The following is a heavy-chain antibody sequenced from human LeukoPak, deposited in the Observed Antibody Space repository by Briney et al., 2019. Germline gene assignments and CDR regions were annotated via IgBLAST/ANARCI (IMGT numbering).Heavy chain of an antibody. CDR2: IFYSGST. CDR1: GASIRTYP. V-gene: IGHV4-59*01. Sequence: SETLSLTCTVSGASIRTYPWNWIRQSPEKGLEWIGYIFYSGSTNYSPSLKGRVTISVDTSKSQFSLRLSSVTAADTAMYYCASYSSIWFEAFDIWGQGTMVTVSA. CDR3: ASYSSIWFEAFDI. D-gene: IGHD2-2*01. J-gene: IGHJ3*02.